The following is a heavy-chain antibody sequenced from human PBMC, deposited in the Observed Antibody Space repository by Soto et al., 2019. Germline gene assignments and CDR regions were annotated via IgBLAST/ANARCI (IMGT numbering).Heavy chain of an antibody. CDR1: GGTFSSYA. CDR3: ARNGGPPDYYYGMDV. D-gene: IGHD2-8*01. J-gene: IGHJ6*02. V-gene: IGHV1-69*13. CDR2: IIPIFGTA. Sequence: SVKVSCKASGGTFSSYAISWVRQAAGQGLEWMGGIIPIFGTANYAQKFQGRVTITADESTSTAYMELSSLRSEDTAVYYCARNGGPPDYYYGMDVWGQGTTVTVSS.